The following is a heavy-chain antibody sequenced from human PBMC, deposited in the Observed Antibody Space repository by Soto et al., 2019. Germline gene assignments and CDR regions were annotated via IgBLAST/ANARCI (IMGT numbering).Heavy chain of an antibody. V-gene: IGHV3-23*01. D-gene: IGHD6-19*01. CDR1: GFTFSSYA. CDR3: EKGKSSSGWYRGGMEV. J-gene: IGHJ6*04. Sequence: GGSLRLSCAASGFTFSSYAMSWVRQAPGKGLEWVSAISGSGGSTYYADSVKGRFTISRDNSKNTLYLQMNSLRAEDTAVYYCEKGKSSSGWYRGGMEVWGKGTTVTVSS. CDR2: ISGSGGST.